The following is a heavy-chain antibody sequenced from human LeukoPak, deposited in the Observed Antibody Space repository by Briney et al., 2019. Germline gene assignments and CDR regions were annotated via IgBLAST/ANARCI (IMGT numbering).Heavy chain of an antibody. J-gene: IGHJ5*02. Sequence: GESLKISCKGSGYRFTSYWISWVRQMPGKGLEWMGRIDPSDSYTNYSPSFQGHVTISADKSISTAYLQWSSLKASDNAMYYCAQSRITGTTDWFDPWGQGTPVTVSS. CDR1: GYRFTSYW. CDR3: AQSRITGTTDWFDP. D-gene: IGHD1-7*01. V-gene: IGHV5-10-1*01. CDR2: IDPSDSYT.